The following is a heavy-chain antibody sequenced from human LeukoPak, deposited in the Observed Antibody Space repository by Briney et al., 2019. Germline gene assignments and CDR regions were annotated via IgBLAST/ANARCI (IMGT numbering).Heavy chain of an antibody. V-gene: IGHV4-39*02. J-gene: IGHJ5*02. CDR1: GGSISSSSYY. D-gene: IGHD3-9*01. CDR3: ARDYDILTGFLGWFDP. Sequence: SETLSLTCTVSGGSISSSSYYWGWIRQPPGKGLEWIGSIYYSGSTYYNPSLKSRVTISVDTSKNQFSLKLSSVTAADTAVYYCARDYDILTGFLGWFDPWGQGTLVTVSS. CDR2: IYYSGST.